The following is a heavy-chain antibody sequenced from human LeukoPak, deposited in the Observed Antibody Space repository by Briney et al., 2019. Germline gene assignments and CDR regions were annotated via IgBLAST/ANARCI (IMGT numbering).Heavy chain of an antibody. Sequence: KTSETLSLTCTVSGGSISSSSYYWGWTRQPPGKGLEWIGSIYYSGSTYYNPSLKSRVTISVDTSKNQFSLKLSSVTAADTAVYYCASIYGSGSYLDYWGQGTLVTVSS. V-gene: IGHV4-39*01. CDR3: ASIYGSGSYLDY. J-gene: IGHJ4*02. CDR2: IYYSGST. D-gene: IGHD3-10*01. CDR1: GGSISSSSYY.